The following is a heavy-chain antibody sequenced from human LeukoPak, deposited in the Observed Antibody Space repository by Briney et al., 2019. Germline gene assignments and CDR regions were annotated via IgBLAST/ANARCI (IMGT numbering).Heavy chain of an antibody. Sequence: SVKVSCKTSGYTFXTCAVHWVRQAPGQRLEWMGWIHADSGNTKYSQKLQGRVAIAKDTSASTIYMELTSLRIEDTAVYFCSICLAWDLDSFYILGLGTMVTVSS. CDR2: IHADSGNT. J-gene: IGHJ3*02. CDR1: GYTFXTCA. V-gene: IGHV1-3*01. CDR3: SICLAWDLDSFYI. D-gene: IGHD1-26*01.